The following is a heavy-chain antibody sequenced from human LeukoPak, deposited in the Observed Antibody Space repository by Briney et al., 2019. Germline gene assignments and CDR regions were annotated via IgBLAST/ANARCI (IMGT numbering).Heavy chain of an antibody. CDR1: GFTFSSFG. CDR2: ISYDGSTK. V-gene: IGHV3-30*18. D-gene: IGHD3-16*01. Sequence: GGSLRLSCAASGFTFSSFGMHWVRQAPGKGLERVAVISYDGSTKYYADSVKGRFTISRDNSKNTLYLQMNSLRDEDTAVYYCAKREVRGTYLYYFDYWGQGTLVTVSS. CDR3: AKREVRGTYLYYFDY. J-gene: IGHJ4*02.